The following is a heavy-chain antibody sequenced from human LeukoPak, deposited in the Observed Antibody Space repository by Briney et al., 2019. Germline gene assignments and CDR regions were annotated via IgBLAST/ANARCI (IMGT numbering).Heavy chain of an antibody. CDR3: ARDRGWCGGLD. V-gene: IGHV4-4*07. D-gene: IGHD2-21*01. Sequence: AKHSQTLSLTCTVSGGSISKYYWSWIRQPAGKGLEWIGRIYTSGSTNYNPSLEGRVSMSVDTSKTQFSLKLSSVTAADTAVYYCARDRGWCGGLDWGQGTLVTVSS. J-gene: IGHJ4*02. CDR1: GGSISKYY. CDR2: IYTSGST.